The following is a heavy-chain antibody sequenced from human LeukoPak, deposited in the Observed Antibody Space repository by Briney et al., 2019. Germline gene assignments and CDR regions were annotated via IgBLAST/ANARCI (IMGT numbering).Heavy chain of an antibody. CDR2: IYYSGNI. CDR1: GGSISPYY. CDR3: AGTSVTLHF. D-gene: IGHD4-17*01. Sequence: SETLSLTCAVSGGSISPYYWSWIRQPPGKGLEWIGYIYYSGNINYNPSLKSRVTISVDTSKNQFSLKLSSVTAADTAVYYCAGTSVTLHFWGQGALVTVSS. J-gene: IGHJ4*02. V-gene: IGHV4-59*01.